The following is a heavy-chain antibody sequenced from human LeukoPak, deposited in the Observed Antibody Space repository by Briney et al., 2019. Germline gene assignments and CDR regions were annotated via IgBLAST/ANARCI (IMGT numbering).Heavy chain of an antibody. CDR2: MNPNSGNS. CDR1: GYTFSSFD. D-gene: IGHD3-22*01. Sequence: ASVKVSCKASGYTFSSFDINWVRQAPGQGLEWMGWMNPNSGNSGFAQKFQGRVIMTRNTSIATAYMEVTNLRFDDTAVYHCVDPDRWGQGTLVTVSS. V-gene: IGHV1-8*01. CDR3: VDPDR. J-gene: IGHJ1*01.